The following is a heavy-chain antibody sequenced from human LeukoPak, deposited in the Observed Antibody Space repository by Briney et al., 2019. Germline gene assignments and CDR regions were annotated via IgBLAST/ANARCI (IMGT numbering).Heavy chain of an antibody. CDR2: MSSSSITI. CDR1: GFIFSSYS. J-gene: IGHJ6*03. Sequence: GGSLRLSCAASGFIFSSYSMNWVRQAPGKGLEWVSYMSSSSITIYYADSVKGRFTISRDNAKNSLYLQMNSPRAEDTAVYYCARGTHGDFDYYYYMDVWGKGITVTVSS. D-gene: IGHD4-17*01. CDR3: ARGTHGDFDYYYYMDV. V-gene: IGHV3-48*01.